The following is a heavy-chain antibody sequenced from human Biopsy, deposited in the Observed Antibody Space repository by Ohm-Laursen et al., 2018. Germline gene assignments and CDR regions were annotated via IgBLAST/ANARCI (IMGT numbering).Heavy chain of an antibody. V-gene: IGHV4-59*02. D-gene: IGHD4-11*01. CDR1: GDSVTKYY. J-gene: IGHJ6*02. CDR3: ARDSGILNYGNFKYYHYYGMDV. CDR2: IYYSVMT. Sequence: LQTLSLTCAVSGDSVTKYYWSWIRQPPGKGLEWIGHIYYSVMTNYNPSLQSRVSIPVDTSRNQVSLTLSSVTAADTAVYYCARDSGILNYGNFKYYHYYGMDVWGQGTKVTVSS.